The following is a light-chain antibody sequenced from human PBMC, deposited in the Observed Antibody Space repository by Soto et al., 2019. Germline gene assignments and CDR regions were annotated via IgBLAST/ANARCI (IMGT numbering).Light chain of an antibody. CDR3: QQYNSYRLT. J-gene: IGKJ4*01. Sequence: DIQMTQSPSTLSASVVDRVTITCRASQSISSWLAWYQQKPGKAPKLLIYDASSLESGVPSRFSGSGSGTEITLTISRLQPDDFATYYCQQYNSYRLTFGGGTKVEIK. CDR2: DAS. V-gene: IGKV1-5*01. CDR1: QSISSW.